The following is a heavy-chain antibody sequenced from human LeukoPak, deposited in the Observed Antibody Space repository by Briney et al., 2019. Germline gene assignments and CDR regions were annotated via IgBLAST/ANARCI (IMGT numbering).Heavy chain of an antibody. Sequence: PSETLSLTCAVYGGSFSGYYWSWIRQPPGKGLEWLGEINHSGSTNYNPSLKSRVTISVDTSKNQFSLKLSSVTAADTAVYYCARGTRGPVLLWFGESLFDPWGQGTLVTVSS. J-gene: IGHJ5*02. CDR2: INHSGST. V-gene: IGHV4-34*01. CDR1: GGSFSGYY. CDR3: ARGTRGPVLLWFGESLFDP. D-gene: IGHD3-10*01.